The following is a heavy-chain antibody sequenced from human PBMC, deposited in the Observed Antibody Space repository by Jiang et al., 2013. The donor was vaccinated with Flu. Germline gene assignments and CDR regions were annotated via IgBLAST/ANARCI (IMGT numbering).Heavy chain of an antibody. CDR1: GFTFSSYA. CDR2: IGGSAGGGFT. J-gene: IGHJ4*02. CDR3: TKGSHFDS. Sequence: LLESGGGLVQPGGSLRLSCAASGFTFSSYAMTWVRQAPGKGLEWVSAIGGSAGGGFTYYADSVKGRFTVSRDNSKNTLYMQMNTLRADDTAVYYCTKGSHFDSWGQGTLVTVSS. V-gene: IGHV3-23*01.